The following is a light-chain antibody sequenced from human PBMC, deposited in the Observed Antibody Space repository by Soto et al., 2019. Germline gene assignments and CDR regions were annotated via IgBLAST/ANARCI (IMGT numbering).Light chain of an antibody. V-gene: IGLV2-11*01. J-gene: IGLJ2*01. CDR3: CSYRGSLTLV. CDR2: DVT. Sequence: SALTQPRSVSGSPGQSVTISCTGTSSDVGGYNYVSWYQQFPGKVPKLIIYDVTKRPSGVPDRFSGSKSGNTASLTISGLLAEDEADYYCCSYRGSLTLVFGGGTKVTVL. CDR1: SSDVGGYNY.